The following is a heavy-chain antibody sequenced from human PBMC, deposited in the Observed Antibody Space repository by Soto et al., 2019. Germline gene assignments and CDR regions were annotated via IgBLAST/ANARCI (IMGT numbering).Heavy chain of an antibody. D-gene: IGHD6-13*01. J-gene: IGHJ4*02. CDR1: GFTFSSYG. CDR2: IWYDGGNK. Sequence: QVQLVESGGGVVQPGRSLRLSCAASGFTFSSYGMHWVRQAPGKGLEWLAFIWYDGGNKYHADSVKGRFTISRDNSKKVLYLQMISLRAEDTAVYYCARESRSSLDYWGQGTLVTVSS. CDR3: ARESRSSLDY. V-gene: IGHV3-33*01.